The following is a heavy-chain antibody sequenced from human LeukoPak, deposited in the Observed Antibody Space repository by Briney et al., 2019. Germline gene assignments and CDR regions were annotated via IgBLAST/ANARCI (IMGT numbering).Heavy chain of an antibody. CDR1: GGSFSGYY. D-gene: IGHD1-1*01. CDR2: INHSGST. Sequence: SETLSLTCAVYGGSFSGYYWSWIRQPPGKGLEWIGEINHSGSTNYNPSLKSRVTISVDTSKNQFSLKPSSVTAADTAVYYCARELVKANWFDPWGQGTLVTVSS. V-gene: IGHV4-34*01. J-gene: IGHJ5*02. CDR3: ARELVKANWFDP.